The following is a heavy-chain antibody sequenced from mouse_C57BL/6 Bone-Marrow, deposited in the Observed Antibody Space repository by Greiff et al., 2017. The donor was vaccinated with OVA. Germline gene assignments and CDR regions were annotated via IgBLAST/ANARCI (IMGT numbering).Heavy chain of an antibody. CDR1: GYTFTSYW. CDR3: ARSRGSRDGYYGNFDV. CDR2: IYPGSGST. Sequence: VQLQQPGAELVKPGASVKMSCKASGYTFTSYWITWVKQRPGQGLEWIGDIYPGSGSTNYNEKFKSKATLTVDTSSSTAYMQLSSLTSEDSAVYYCARSRGSRDGYYGNFDVWGTGTTVTVSS. V-gene: IGHV1-55*01. D-gene: IGHD2-3*01. J-gene: IGHJ1*03.